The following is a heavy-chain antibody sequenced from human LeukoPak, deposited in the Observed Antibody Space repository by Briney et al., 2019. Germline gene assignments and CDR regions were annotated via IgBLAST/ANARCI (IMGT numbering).Heavy chain of an antibody. CDR1: GGSFSGYY. CDR3: ARHYYDSSGYHP. V-gene: IGHV4-34*01. D-gene: IGHD3-22*01. J-gene: IGHJ5*02. CDR2: INHSGST. Sequence: SETLSLTCAVYGGSFSGYYWSWIRQPPGKGLEWIGEINHSGSTNYNPSLKSRVTISVDTSKNQFSLKLSSVTAADTAVYYCARHYYDSSGYHPWGQGTLVTVSS.